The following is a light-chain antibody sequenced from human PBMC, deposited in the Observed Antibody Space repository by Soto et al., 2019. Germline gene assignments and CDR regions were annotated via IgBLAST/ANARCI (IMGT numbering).Light chain of an antibody. CDR1: QSVSSY. V-gene: IGKV3-15*01. J-gene: IGKJ1*01. CDR2: GAS. Sequence: EIVLTQSPGTLSFSPGERATLSCRAGQSVSSYLAWYQQKPGQAPRLLIYGASTRATGIPARFSGSGSGTEFTLTISSLQSEDFAVYYCQQYNNWPPWTIGQGTKVDIK. CDR3: QQYNNWPPWT.